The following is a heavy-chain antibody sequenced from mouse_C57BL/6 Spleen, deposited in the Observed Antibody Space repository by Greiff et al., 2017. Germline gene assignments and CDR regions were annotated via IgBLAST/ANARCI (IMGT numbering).Heavy chain of an antibody. Sequence: EVHLVESGGGLVKPGGSLKLSCAASGFTFSDYGMHWVRQAPEKGLEWVAYISSGSSTIYYADTVKGRFTISRDNAKNTLFLQMTSLRSEDTAMYYCATLTTVVVGDYWGQGTSVTVSS. CDR1: GFTFSDYG. CDR3: ATLTTVVVGDY. V-gene: IGHV5-17*01. CDR2: ISSGSSTI. J-gene: IGHJ4*01. D-gene: IGHD1-1*01.